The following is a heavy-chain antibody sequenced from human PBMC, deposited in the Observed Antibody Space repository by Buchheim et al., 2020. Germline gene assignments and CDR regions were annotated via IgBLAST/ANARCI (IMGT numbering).Heavy chain of an antibody. CDR2: TRNKANSYTT. CDR1: GFTFSDHY. J-gene: IGHJ4*02. Sequence: EVQLVESGGGLVQPGGSLRLSCAASGFTFSDHYMDWVRQAPGKGLEWVGRTRNKANSYTTEYAASVKGRFTISRDDSKNSLYLQMNSMRTEDTAVYYCARGMTTGTTGFSYFDYWGQGTL. CDR3: ARGMTTGTTGFSYFDY. V-gene: IGHV3-72*01. D-gene: IGHD4-17*01.